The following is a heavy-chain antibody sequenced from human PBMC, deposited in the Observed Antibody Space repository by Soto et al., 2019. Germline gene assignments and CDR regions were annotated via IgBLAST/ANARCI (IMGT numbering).Heavy chain of an antibody. V-gene: IGHV1-2*02. CDR3: APDLTRQLAYWLDP. D-gene: IGHD6-6*01. CDR1: GLPLTGYY. J-gene: IGHJ5*02. Sequence: XSVKVACKASGLPLTGYYIHWLRRAPGQGLEWMGWINAHSGGTEYAQKFQGRVTLTRDTSIATAYLTLTSLTSDDTALYYCAPDLTRQLAYWLDPCGQGTQVTVSS. CDR2: INAHSGGT.